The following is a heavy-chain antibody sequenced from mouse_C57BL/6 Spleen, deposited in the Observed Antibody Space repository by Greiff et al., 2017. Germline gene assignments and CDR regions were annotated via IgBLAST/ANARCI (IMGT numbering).Heavy chain of an antibody. CDR2: IDPNSGGT. Sequence: QVQLQQPGAELVKPGASVKLSCKASGYTFTSYWMPWVKQRPGRGLEWIGRIDPNSGGTKYNEKFKSKATLTVDKPSSTAYMQIRSLTSEDSAVYYCARNDYGPSDWYFDVWGTGTTVTVSS. J-gene: IGHJ1*03. CDR1: GYTFTSYW. V-gene: IGHV1-72*01. D-gene: IGHD1-1*01. CDR3: ARNDYGPSDWYFDV.